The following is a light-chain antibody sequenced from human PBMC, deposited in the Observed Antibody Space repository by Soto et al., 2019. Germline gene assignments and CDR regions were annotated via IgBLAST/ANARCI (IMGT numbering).Light chain of an antibody. CDR3: QQRANLWT. CDR2: DAA. Sequence: EIVLTQSPATLSLSPGERATLSCRASQSVYSLLAWFQQKPGQVPRLLIYDAATRATGIPARFSGSGYGTDFTLTISSLEPEDFAVYFCQQRANLWTFGQGTRVQIK. CDR1: QSVYSL. V-gene: IGKV3-11*01. J-gene: IGKJ1*01.